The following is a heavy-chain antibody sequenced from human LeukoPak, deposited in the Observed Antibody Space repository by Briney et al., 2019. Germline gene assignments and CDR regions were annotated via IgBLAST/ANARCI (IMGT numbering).Heavy chain of an antibody. Sequence: GGSLRLSCAASGFTFSSQSMNWVRQAPGKGLEWVSVIYSGAGTYYADSVKGRFTISRDNSKNTLHLQMNSLRAEDTAVYYCARVGSGNYYKYFEHWGHGTLVTVSS. D-gene: IGHD1-26*01. V-gene: IGHV3-53*01. CDR3: ARVGSGNYYKYFEH. CDR1: GFTFSSQS. J-gene: IGHJ4*01. CDR2: IYSGAGT.